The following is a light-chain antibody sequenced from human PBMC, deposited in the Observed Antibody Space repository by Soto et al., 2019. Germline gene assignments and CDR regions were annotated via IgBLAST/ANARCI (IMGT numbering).Light chain of an antibody. CDR2: GAS. J-gene: IGKJ1*01. V-gene: IGKV3-20*01. Sequence: ETVLTQSPGTLSLSPGERATLSCRASQSVSSNYLAWYQQKPGQAPRLLIYGASTRATAIPDRFSGSGSGPDFTLTISRLEPEDFAVYYCQQFGRSPPSWTFGQGTKVEIK. CDR3: QQFGRSPPSWT. CDR1: QSVSSNY.